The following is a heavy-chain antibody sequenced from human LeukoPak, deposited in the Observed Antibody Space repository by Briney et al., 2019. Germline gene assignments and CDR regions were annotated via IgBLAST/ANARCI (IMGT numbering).Heavy chain of an antibody. CDR2: INPSSGST. Sequence: ASVKVSCKASGYTFISYYMHWVRQAPGQGLEWMGIINPSSGSTTYAQKFQGRVTVTRDTSTSTVYMELSSLRSEDTAVYYCARFWSGSYYDPGYFDYWGQGTLVTVSS. V-gene: IGHV1-46*01. CDR1: GYTFISYY. CDR3: ARFWSGSYYDPGYFDY. D-gene: IGHD1-26*01. J-gene: IGHJ4*02.